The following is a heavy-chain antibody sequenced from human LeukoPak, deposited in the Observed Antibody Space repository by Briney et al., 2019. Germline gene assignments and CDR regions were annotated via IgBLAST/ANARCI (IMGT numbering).Heavy chain of an antibody. V-gene: IGHV1-3*01. CDR1: GYTFTNYA. CDR2: INAGNGNT. J-gene: IGHJ4*02. Sequence: ASVKVSCKASGYTFTNYAMHWVRQAPGQRLEWMGWINAGNGNTKYSQKFQDRVTMTRDTSASIAYMELSSLRSEDTAVFYCAREGYSYGYGFDYWGQGSPVTVSP. CDR3: AREGYSYGYGFDY. D-gene: IGHD5-18*01.